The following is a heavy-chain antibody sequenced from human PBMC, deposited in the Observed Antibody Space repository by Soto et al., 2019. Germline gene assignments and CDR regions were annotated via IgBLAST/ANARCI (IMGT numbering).Heavy chain of an antibody. CDR1: GGTFNAYA. CDR2: IIPMFGST. V-gene: IGHV1-69*01. J-gene: IGHJ6*02. D-gene: IGHD2-2*01. CDR3: ARERGVVVPAVRQYDGLDV. Sequence: QVQLVQSGTEVKKPGSSVKVSCRASGGTFNAYALSWVRQAPGQGLEWMGGIIPMFGSTKYAQKFQGRATITADESTSTAYMELRSLRYEDTAVYYCARERGVVVPAVRQYDGLDVWGLGTTVTVSS.